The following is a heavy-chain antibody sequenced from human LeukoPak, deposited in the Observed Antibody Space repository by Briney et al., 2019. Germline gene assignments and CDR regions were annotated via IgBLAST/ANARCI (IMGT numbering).Heavy chain of an antibody. CDR2: TRKKVNSYTT. Sequence: TGGSLRLSRAASGFTFSDHYMNWVRQAPGKGLEWVGRTRKKVNSYTTEYAASVKGRFTISRDDSKNSLYLQMNSLKTEDTAVYYCARSYGSGTYPFDYWGQGTLVTVSS. D-gene: IGHD3-10*01. V-gene: IGHV3-72*01. J-gene: IGHJ4*02. CDR3: ARSYGSGTYPFDY. CDR1: GFTFSDHY.